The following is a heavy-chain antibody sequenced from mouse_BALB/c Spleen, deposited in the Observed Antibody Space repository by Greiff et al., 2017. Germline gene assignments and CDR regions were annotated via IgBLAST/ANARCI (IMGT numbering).Heavy chain of an antibody. CDR2: IRNKADGYTT. CDR3: ARVQLRRYAMDY. CDR1: GFTFTDYY. J-gene: IGHJ4*01. Sequence: EVQVVESGGGLVQPGGSLRLSCATSGFTFTDYYMSWVRQPPGKALEWLGFIRNKADGYTTEYSSSVKGRFTISRDNCQSILYLQMNTLRAEDSAAYYCARVQLRRYAMDYWGQGTSVTVSS. V-gene: IGHV7-3*02. D-gene: IGHD4-1*02.